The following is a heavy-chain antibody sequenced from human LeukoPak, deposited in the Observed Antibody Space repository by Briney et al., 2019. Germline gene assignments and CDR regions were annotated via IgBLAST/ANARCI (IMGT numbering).Heavy chain of an antibody. J-gene: IGHJ4*02. CDR3: ASGAPYSGYDLYFDY. Sequence: ASVKVSCKASGYTFTSYAMNWVRQAPGQGLEWMGWINTNTGNPTYAQGFTGRFVFSLDTSVSTAYLQISSLKAEDTAVYYCASGAPYSGYDLYFDYWGQGTLVTVSS. D-gene: IGHD5-12*01. CDR2: INTNTGNP. CDR1: GYTFTSYA. V-gene: IGHV7-4-1*02.